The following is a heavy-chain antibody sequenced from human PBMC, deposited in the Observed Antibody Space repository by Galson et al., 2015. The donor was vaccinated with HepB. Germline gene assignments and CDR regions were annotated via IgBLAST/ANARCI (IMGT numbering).Heavy chain of an antibody. D-gene: IGHD6-19*01. Sequence: CAISGDSASSHSATWIWIRQSRSRGLERLGRTYYRSKWYNDYATSVKSRISIDPDTSKNQFSLQLNSVTPEDTAVYYCARGSSARYFDYWGQGTLVTVSS. CDR1: GDSASSHSAT. V-gene: IGHV6-1*01. CDR3: ARGSSARYFDY. CDR2: TYYRSKWYN. J-gene: IGHJ4*02.